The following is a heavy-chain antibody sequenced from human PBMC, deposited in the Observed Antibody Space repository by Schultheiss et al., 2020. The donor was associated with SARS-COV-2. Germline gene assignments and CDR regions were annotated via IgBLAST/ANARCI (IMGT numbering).Heavy chain of an antibody. J-gene: IGHJ6*02. D-gene: IGHD4/OR15-4a*01. CDR3: ARAGTTPHLTTYYYYYYGMDV. CDR2: ISSSSSTI. CDR1: GFTFSSYS. V-gene: IGHV3-48*01. Sequence: GGSLRLSCAASGFTFSSYSMNWVRQAPGKGLEWVSYISSSSSTIYYADSVKGRFTISRDNAKNSLYLQMNSLRAEDTAVYYCARAGTTPHLTTYYYYYYGMDVWGQGTTVTVSS.